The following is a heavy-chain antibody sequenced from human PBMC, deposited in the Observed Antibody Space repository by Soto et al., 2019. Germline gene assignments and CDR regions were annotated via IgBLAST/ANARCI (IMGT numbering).Heavy chain of an antibody. J-gene: IGHJ4*02. CDR3: ARDFKRRYSSSRPLAQF. D-gene: IGHD6-13*01. V-gene: IGHV3-30-3*01. Sequence: HPGGSLRLSCAASGFTFSSYAMHWVRQAPGKGLEWVAVISYDGSNKYYADSVKGRFTISRDNSKNTLYLQMNSLRAEDTAVYYCARDFKRRYSSSRPLAQFWGQGTLVTVS. CDR1: GFTFSSYA. CDR2: ISYDGSNK.